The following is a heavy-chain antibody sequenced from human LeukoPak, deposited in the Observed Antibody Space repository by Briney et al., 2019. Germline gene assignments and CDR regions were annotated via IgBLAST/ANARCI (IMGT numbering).Heavy chain of an antibody. Sequence: SETLSLTCTVSGGSISSSSYYWGWIRQSPGKGLEWIGSIYFSGSAYYNPSFKNRVTISVDTSKNQFSLKLSSVTAADRALYYCARQTTSGYLDYWGQGTLVTVS. CDR2: IYFSGSA. V-gene: IGHV4-39*01. J-gene: IGHJ4*02. CDR3: ARQTTSGYLDY. D-gene: IGHD3-22*01. CDR1: GGSISSSSYY.